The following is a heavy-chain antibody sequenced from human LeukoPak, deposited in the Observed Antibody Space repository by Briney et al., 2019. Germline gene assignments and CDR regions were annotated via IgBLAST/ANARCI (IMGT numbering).Heavy chain of an antibody. J-gene: IGHJ4*02. V-gene: IGHV4-4*02. Sequence: PSETLSLTCAVSGGSISSSNWWSWVRQPPGKGLEWIGEIYHSGSTNYNPSLKSRVTISVDKSKNQFSLKLSSVTAADTAVYYCARSKDGSGYYYVSPLGYWGQGTLVTVSS. CDR1: GGSISSSNW. CDR3: ARSKDGSGYYYVSPLGY. CDR2: IYHSGST. D-gene: IGHD3-22*01.